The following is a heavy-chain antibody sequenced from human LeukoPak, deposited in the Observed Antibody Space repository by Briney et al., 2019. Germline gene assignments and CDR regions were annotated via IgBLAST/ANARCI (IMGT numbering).Heavy chain of an antibody. Sequence: PGGSLKLSCAASGFTFSGSAMHWVRQASGKGLEWVGRIRSKANSYATAYAASVKGRFTISRDDSKNTLYLQMNSLKTEDTAVYYCTTDGVLRFLEWLLPFDYWGQGTLVTVSS. V-gene: IGHV3-73*01. J-gene: IGHJ4*02. CDR3: TTDGVLRFLEWLLPFDY. CDR2: IRSKANSYAT. CDR1: GFTFSGSA. D-gene: IGHD3-3*01.